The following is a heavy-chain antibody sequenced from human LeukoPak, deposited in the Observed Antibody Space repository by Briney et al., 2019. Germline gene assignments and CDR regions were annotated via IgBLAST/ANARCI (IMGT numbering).Heavy chain of an antibody. CDR1: GFTFSSYT. D-gene: IGHD2-21*02. J-gene: IGHJ4*02. Sequence: GGSLRLSCAASGFTFSSYTMNWVRQAPGKGLEWVSSISSTGSSMYYADSMEGRFTMSRDNAKNSLYLQMNSLRAEDTAVYYCAREEYCSDNCYIYFDYWGQGTLVTVSS. V-gene: IGHV3-21*01. CDR2: ISSTGSSM. CDR3: AREEYCSDNCYIYFDY.